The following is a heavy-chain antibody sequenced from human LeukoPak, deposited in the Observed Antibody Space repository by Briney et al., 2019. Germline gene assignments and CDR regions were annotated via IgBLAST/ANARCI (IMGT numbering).Heavy chain of an antibody. CDR1: GYIFATYW. V-gene: IGHV5-51*01. D-gene: IGHD3-9*01. Sequence: GESLKIFCKGSGYIFATYWIGWVRQMPGKGLEWMGIIYPGDSDTRYSPSFQGQVTISADQSISTAYLQWSSLKASDTAIYYCARTANLRSAGYVDWGQGTLVTVSS. J-gene: IGHJ4*02. CDR3: ARTANLRSAGYVD. CDR2: IYPGDSDT.